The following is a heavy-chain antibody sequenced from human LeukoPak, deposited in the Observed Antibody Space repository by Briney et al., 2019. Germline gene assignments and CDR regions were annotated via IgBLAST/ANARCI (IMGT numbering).Heavy chain of an antibody. Sequence: ASVKVSCKASGYTFTSYGISWVRQAPGQGLEWMGWISAYNGNTNYAQKLQGRVTRTTDTSTSTAYMELRSLRSDDTAVYYCARQVWQQLVRDYYGMDVWGQGTTVTVSS. CDR2: ISAYNGNT. V-gene: IGHV1-18*01. J-gene: IGHJ6*02. CDR3: ARQVWQQLVRDYYGMDV. CDR1: GYTFTSYG. D-gene: IGHD6-13*01.